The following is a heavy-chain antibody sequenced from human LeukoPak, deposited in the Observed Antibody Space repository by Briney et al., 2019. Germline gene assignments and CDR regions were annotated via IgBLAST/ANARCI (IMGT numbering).Heavy chain of an antibody. D-gene: IGHD2-15*01. CDR1: GFTFSNYW. Sequence: GGSLRLSCAASGFTFSNYWMHWVRQAPGKGLVWVSRINSDGSSTSYADSVKGRFTISRDNAKNTLYLQLNSLRPEDTAVYYCARSVVAATETFDYWGQGTLVTVSS. CDR2: INSDGSST. CDR3: ARSVVAATETFDY. J-gene: IGHJ4*02. V-gene: IGHV3-74*01.